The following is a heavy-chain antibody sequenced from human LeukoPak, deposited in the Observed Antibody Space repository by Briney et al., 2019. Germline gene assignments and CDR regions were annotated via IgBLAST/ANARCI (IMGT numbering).Heavy chain of an antibody. V-gene: IGHV4-59*01. CDR2: IYYSGST. D-gene: IGHD3-9*01. CDR3: ARLGYDILTGYYKGAFDI. Sequence: SETLSLTCTVSGGSISSYYWSWIRQPPGKGLEWIGYIYYSGSTNYNPSLKSRVTISVDTSKNQFSLKLSSVTAADTAAYYCARLGYDILTGYYKGAFDIWGQGTMVTVSS. CDR1: GGSISSYY. J-gene: IGHJ3*02.